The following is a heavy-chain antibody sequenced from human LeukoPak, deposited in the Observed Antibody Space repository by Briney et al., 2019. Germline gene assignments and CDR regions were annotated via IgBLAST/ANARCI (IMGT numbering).Heavy chain of an antibody. CDR3: ARDGYGSGSWDNNWFDP. CDR2: IYYSGST. V-gene: IGHV4-59*01. D-gene: IGHD3-10*01. CDR1: DASISNYY. Sequence: SETLSLTCTVSDASISNYYWTWIRQPPGKGLEWIGYIYYSGSTNYNPSLKSRVTISVDTSKNQFSLKLSSVTAADTAVYYCARDGYGSGSWDNNWFDPWGQGTLVTVSS. J-gene: IGHJ5*02.